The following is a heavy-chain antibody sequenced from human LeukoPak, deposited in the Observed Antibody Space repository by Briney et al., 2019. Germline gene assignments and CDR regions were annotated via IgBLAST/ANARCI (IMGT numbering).Heavy chain of an antibody. CDR1: GGTFSSYA. Sequence: EASVKVSCKASGGTFSSYAISWVRQAPGQGLEWMGGIIPIFGTANYAQKFQGRVTITADESTSTTYMELSSLRSEDTAVYYCARVYYDILTGYYFYYYYGMDVWGQGTTVTVSS. CDR3: ARVYYDILTGYYFYYYYGMDV. CDR2: IIPIFGTA. D-gene: IGHD3-9*01. J-gene: IGHJ6*02. V-gene: IGHV1-69*13.